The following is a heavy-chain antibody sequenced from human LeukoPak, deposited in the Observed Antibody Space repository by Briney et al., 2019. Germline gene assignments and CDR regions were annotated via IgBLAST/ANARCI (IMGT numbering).Heavy chain of an antibody. J-gene: IGHJ4*02. CDR1: GFTFSTYG. Sequence: PGGSLRLSCAASGFTFSTYGMSWVRQAPGKGLEWVSAMSGSGGRTYYADSVKGRFTISRDNSKNTLYLQMNSLRADDTAIYFCAKDVVGQQWPENYWGQGTLVTVSS. D-gene: IGHD6-19*01. CDR2: MSGSGGRT. CDR3: AKDVVGQQWPENY. V-gene: IGHV3-23*01.